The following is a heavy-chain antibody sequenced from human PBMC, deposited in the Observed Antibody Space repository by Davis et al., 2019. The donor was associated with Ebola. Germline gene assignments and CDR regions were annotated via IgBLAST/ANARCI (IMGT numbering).Heavy chain of an antibody. CDR3: ARQTTVTTYFDY. D-gene: IGHD4-17*01. J-gene: IGHJ4*02. Sequence: TRYSPSFQGQVTISADRSISTAYLQWSSLKASDTAMYYCARQTTVTTYFDYWGQGTLVTVSS. V-gene: IGHV5-51*01. CDR2: T.